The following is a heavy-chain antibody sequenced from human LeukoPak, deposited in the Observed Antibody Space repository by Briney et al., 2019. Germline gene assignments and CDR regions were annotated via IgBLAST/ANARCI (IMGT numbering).Heavy chain of an antibody. CDR3: ARGDSSTWVY. Sequence: SETLSLTCTVSGGSISSSSYYWGWIRQPPGKGLEWIGSIYYSGSTYYNPSLKSRVTISVDTSKNQFSLKLSSVTAADTAVYYCARGDSSTWVYWGREPWSPSPQ. D-gene: IGHD6-6*01. CDR2: IYYSGST. CDR1: GGSISSSSYY. V-gene: IGHV4-39*07. J-gene: IGHJ4*02.